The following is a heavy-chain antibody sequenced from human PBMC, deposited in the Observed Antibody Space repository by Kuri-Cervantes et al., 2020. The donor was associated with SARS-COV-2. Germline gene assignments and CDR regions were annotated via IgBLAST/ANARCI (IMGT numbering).Heavy chain of an antibody. CDR2: IKQDGSEK. CDR1: GFTFSSYW. V-gene: IGHV3-7*01. D-gene: IGHD2-15*01. J-gene: IGHJ4*02. Sequence: ESLKISCAASGFTFSSYWMSWVRQAPGKGLEWVANIKQDGSEKYYVDSVKGRFTISRDNAKNSLYLQMNSLRAEDTAVYYCARERAGYCSGGSCYRGGRFDYWGQGTLVTVSS. CDR3: ARERAGYCSGGSCYRGGRFDY.